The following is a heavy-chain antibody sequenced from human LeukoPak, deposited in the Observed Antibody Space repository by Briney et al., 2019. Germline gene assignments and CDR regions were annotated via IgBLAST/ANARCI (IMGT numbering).Heavy chain of an antibody. V-gene: IGHV3-30*02. CDR1: GFTFSSYA. CDR3: AKDPLAYNSGWYYFDY. D-gene: IGHD6-19*01. J-gene: IGHJ4*02. Sequence: GGSLRLSCVASGFTFSSYAMHWVRQAPGKGLEWVAFIRYDGTNNYYVDSVKGRFTISRDDSKNTLYLQMNSLRTEDTAGYYCAKDPLAYNSGWYYFDYWGQGTLVTVSS. CDR2: IRYDGTNN.